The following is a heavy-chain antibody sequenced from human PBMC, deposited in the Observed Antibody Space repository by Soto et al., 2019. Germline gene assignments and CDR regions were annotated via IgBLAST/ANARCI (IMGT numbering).Heavy chain of an antibody. Sequence: SETLSLTCTVSGGSVSDYYWSWIRQAPGKGLEWIGYTYYTGRTDFNPSLKSRLSMSVDTSKNQFSLELTSVTAADTAVYYCARSYIRFGSGSVGYYYYGMDVWGQGTLVTVSS. CDR1: GGSVSDYY. D-gene: IGHD3-10*01. V-gene: IGHV4-59*02. CDR2: TYYTGRT. J-gene: IGHJ6*02. CDR3: ARSYIRFGSGSVGYYYYGMDV.